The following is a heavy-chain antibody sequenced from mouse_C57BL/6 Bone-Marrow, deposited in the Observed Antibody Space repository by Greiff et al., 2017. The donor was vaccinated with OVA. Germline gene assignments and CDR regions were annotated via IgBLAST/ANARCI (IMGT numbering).Heavy chain of an antibody. J-gene: IGHJ3*01. D-gene: IGHD1-1*01. Sequence: QVQLQQPGAELVMPGASVKLSCKASGYTFTSYWMPWVKQRPGKGLDWIGEIGPSDSYTNYNQKFKGQFTLTIDKSTSTADMQLSSLTSEDSAVYYCARENYDGSSYVGAYWGQGTLVTVSA. CDR3: ARENYDGSSYVGAY. CDR2: IGPSDSYT. V-gene: IGHV1-69*01. CDR1: GYTFTSYW.